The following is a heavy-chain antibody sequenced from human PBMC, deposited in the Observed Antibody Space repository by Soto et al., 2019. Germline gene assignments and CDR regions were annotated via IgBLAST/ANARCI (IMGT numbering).Heavy chain of an antibody. D-gene: IGHD3-10*01. J-gene: IGHJ6*02. CDR3: ARGGYGSGTDYYYYCYGMDV. CDR2: IYYSGST. Sequence: QVQLQESGPGLVKPSQTLSLTCTVSGGSISSGGYYWSWIGQHPGKGLEWIGYIYYSGSTYYNPSLKSRVTISVDTSKNQFSLKLSSVTAADTAVYYCARGGYGSGTDYYYYCYGMDVWGQGTTVTVSS. V-gene: IGHV4-31*03. CDR1: GGSISSGGYY.